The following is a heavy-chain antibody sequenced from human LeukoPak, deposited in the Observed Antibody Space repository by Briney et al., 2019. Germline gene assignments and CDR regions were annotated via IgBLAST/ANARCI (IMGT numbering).Heavy chain of an antibody. D-gene: IGHD3-9*01. Sequence: ASVKVSCKASGYTFTAYYMHWVRQAPGQGPEWMGWINPNSGGTSYAQKFQGRVTMTRDTSISTAYMELTRLTSDDTAVYYCARAAERYFDWLPHFDPWGQGTLVTVSS. V-gene: IGHV1-2*02. CDR1: GYTFTAYY. CDR2: INPNSGGT. CDR3: ARAAERYFDWLPHFDP. J-gene: IGHJ5*02.